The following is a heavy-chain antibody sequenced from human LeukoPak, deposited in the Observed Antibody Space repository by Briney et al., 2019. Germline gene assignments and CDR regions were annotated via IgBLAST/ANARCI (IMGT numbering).Heavy chain of an antibody. CDR2: INPNSGGT. CDR1: GYTFTGYY. Sequence: ASLKVSCKASGYTFTGYYMHWVRQAPGQGLEWMGWINPNSGGTNYAQKFQGRVTITRNTSISTAYMELSSLRSEDTAVYYCARLYGGNAFDIWGQGTMVTVSS. V-gene: IGHV1-2*02. CDR3: ARLYGGNAFDI. J-gene: IGHJ3*02. D-gene: IGHD4-23*01.